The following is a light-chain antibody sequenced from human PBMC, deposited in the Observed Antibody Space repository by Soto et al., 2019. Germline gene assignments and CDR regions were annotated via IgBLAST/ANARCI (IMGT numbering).Light chain of an antibody. J-gene: IGKJ4*01. CDR3: QQYGSSVLT. Sequence: ESVLTQSPDTLSLSPGERATLSCRASQSVSTNSLAWYQQKPGQAPRPLIYGASSRVTGTPDRFSGSGSGTDFTLFISRLEPEDFAVYYCQQYGSSVLTFGGGTKVDIK. V-gene: IGKV3-20*01. CDR2: GAS. CDR1: QSVSTNS.